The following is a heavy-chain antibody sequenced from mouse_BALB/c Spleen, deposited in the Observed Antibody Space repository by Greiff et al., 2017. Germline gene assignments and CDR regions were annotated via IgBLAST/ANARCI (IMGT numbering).Heavy chain of an antibody. J-gene: IGHJ3*01. V-gene: IGHV1-14*01. CDR1: GYTFTSYV. CDR2: INPYNDGT. CDR3: ARGITTVVATPFAY. D-gene: IGHD1-1*01. Sequence: EVQLVESGPELVKPGASVKMSCKASGYTFTSYVMHWVKQKPGQGLEWIGYINPYNDGTKYNEKFKGKATLTSDKSSSTAYMELSSLTSEDSAVYYCARGITTVVATPFAYWGQGTLVTVSA.